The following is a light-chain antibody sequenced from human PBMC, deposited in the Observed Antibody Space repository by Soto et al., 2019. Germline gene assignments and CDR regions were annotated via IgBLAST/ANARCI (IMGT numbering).Light chain of an antibody. CDR2: KAS. CDR3: QQYTTYPIT. V-gene: IGKV1-5*03. J-gene: IGKJ5*01. Sequence: DIQMTQSPSTLSASVGDRVTITCRASQSISSWLAWYQQKPGKAPNLLIYKASSLESGVPSRFSGSGSGTEFTLTINSLQPDDFATYYCQQYTTYPITFGQGTRLDIK. CDR1: QSISSW.